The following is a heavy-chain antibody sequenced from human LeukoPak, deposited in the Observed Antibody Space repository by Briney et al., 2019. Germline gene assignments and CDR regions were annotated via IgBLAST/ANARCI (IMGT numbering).Heavy chain of an antibody. V-gene: IGHV4-39*07. Sequence: SETLSLTCTVSGGSISSYYWGWIRQPPGKGLEWIGSIYYSGTTYYNPSLKSRVTISVDTSKNQFSLKLSSVTAADTAVYYCATYSGSPPYYFDYWGQGTLVTVSS. CDR3: ATYSGSPPYYFDY. D-gene: IGHD1-26*01. J-gene: IGHJ4*02. CDR1: GGSISSYY. CDR2: IYYSGTT.